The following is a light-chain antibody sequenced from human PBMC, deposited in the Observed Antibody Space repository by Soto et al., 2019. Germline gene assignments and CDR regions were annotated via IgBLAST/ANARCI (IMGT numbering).Light chain of an antibody. Sequence: QSALTQPASVSGSPGQSIAISCTGTSSDVGSHNHVSWYQQYPGKAPKLMIYEVSNRPSGVSTRFSGSKSGSTASLTISGLQAEDEADYYCSSYTSGSTYVFGTGTKLTVL. CDR2: EVS. CDR3: SSYTSGSTYV. CDR1: SSDVGSHNH. V-gene: IGLV2-14*01. J-gene: IGLJ1*01.